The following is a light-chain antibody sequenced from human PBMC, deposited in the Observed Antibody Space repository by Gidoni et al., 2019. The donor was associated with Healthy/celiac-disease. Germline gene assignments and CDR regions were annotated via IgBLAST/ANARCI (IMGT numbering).Light chain of an antibody. CDR3: QAWDSSTGVV. CDR2: QDS. J-gene: IGLJ2*01. V-gene: IGLV3-1*01. CDR1: KLGDKY. Sequence: SYELTQPPSVSVSPGQTASITCSGDKLGDKYACWYQQTPGQSPVLVIYQDSTRPSGIPERFSGSNSGNTATLTISGTQAMDEADYYCQAWDSSTGVVFGGGTKLTVL.